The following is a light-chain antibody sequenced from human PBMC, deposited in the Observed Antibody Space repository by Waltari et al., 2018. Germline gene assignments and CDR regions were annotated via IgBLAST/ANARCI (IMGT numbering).Light chain of an antibody. CDR3: SAWDGSLRGWV. CDR2: GNN. J-gene: IGLJ3*02. Sequence: QAGLTQPPSVSKGLRQTATLPCIGNNNNVGRAGPAWRQQHQGHPPKRLADGNNNRPSGISERFSASRSGNTASLTITELQPEDEADYYCSAWDGSLRGWVFGGGTKLTVL. CDR1: NNNVGRAG. V-gene: IGLV10-54*04.